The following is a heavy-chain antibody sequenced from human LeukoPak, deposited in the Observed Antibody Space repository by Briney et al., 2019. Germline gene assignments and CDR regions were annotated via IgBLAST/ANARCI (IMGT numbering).Heavy chain of an antibody. Sequence: ASVKVSCKASGYTFTSCGISWVRQAPGQGLEWMGWISAYNGNTNYAQKLRGRVTMTTDTSTSTAYMELRSLRSDDTAVYYCASVRGYSSGWYASGFDPWGQGTLVTVSS. CDR3: ASVRGYSSGWYASGFDP. J-gene: IGHJ5*02. D-gene: IGHD6-19*01. CDR1: GYTFTSCG. CDR2: ISAYNGNT. V-gene: IGHV1-18*01.